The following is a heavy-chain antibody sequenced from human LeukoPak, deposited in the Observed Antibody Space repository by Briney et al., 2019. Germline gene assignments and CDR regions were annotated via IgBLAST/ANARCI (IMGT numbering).Heavy chain of an antibody. CDR3: AKAKYSSSWCFDY. J-gene: IGHJ4*02. Sequence: GGSLRLSCAASGFTFSDYAMSWVRQAPGKGLEWLSVISGGSSGSTHYADSVTGRFTVSRDNSKNTLYLQMNSLRAEDTAVYYCAKAKYSSSWCFDYWGQGTLVTVSS. D-gene: IGHD6-13*01. CDR1: GFTFSDYA. V-gene: IGHV3-23*01. CDR2: ISGGSSGST.